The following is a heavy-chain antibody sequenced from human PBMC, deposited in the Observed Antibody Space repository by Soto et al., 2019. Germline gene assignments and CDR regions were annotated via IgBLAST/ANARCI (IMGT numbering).Heavy chain of an antibody. CDR2: IKQDGGEK. V-gene: IGHV3-7*04. CDR1: GFDFNTYW. Sequence: EVQLVESGGGLVQPGGSLRLSCAGSGFDFNTYWMTWVRQAPGTGLEWVANIKQDGGEKYYVDSVKGRFTISRDNAKNSRYLHMNSLRVEVTAVYYGAREVLLWVGDCFADHFDRGMDVWGQGTTVTVSS. CDR3: AREVLLWVGDCFADHFDRGMDV. J-gene: IGHJ6*02. D-gene: IGHD3-10*01.